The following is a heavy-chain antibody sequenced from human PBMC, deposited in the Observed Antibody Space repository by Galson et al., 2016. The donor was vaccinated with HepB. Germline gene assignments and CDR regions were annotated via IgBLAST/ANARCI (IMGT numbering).Heavy chain of an antibody. CDR2: IWYDGSLK. CDR1: GFIFSSYA. V-gene: IGHV3-33*01. Sequence: SLRLSCAASGFIFSSYAMHWVRQAPGKGLEWVAVIWYDGSLKYYADSVKGRFTISRDNSKNTLYLQMNSLRAEDTAVYYCARDYRSIPPAYYFDYWGRGTLVTVSS. CDR3: ARDYRSIPPAYYFDY. J-gene: IGHJ4*02. D-gene: IGHD1-14*01.